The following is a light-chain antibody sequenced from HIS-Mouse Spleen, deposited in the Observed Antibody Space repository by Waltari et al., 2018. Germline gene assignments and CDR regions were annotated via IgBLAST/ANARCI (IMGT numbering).Light chain of an antibody. CDR1: QSISSY. CDR2: AAS. V-gene: IGKV1-39*01. Sequence: DFLMTHSPSYLSASVGDRVSTTCRASQSISSYLNWYQQKPGKAPKLLIYAASSLQSGVPSRFSGSGSGTDFTLTISSLQPEDFATYYCQQSYSTPWTFGQGTKVEIK. J-gene: IGKJ1*01. CDR3: QQSYSTPWT.